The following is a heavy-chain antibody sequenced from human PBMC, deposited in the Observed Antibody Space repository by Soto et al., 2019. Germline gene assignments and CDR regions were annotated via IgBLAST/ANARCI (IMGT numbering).Heavy chain of an antibody. D-gene: IGHD3-3*01. CDR1: GGSISSSNW. Sequence: SETLSLTCAVSGGSISSSNWWRWVRQPPGKGLEWIGEIYHSGSTNYNPSLKSRVTISVDKSKNQFSLKLSSVTAADTAVYYCARGPPYYDFWSGTEGGRDVWGQGTTGTVAS. V-gene: IGHV4-4*02. CDR2: IYHSGST. J-gene: IGHJ6*02. CDR3: ARGPPYYDFWSGTEGGRDV.